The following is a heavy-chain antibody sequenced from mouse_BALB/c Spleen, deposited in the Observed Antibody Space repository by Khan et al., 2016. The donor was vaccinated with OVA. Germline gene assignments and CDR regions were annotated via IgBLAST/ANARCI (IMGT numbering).Heavy chain of an antibody. D-gene: IGHD2-1*01. J-gene: IGHJ1*01. CDR1: GFTLSSFG. CDR3: ARSGGNFHWYFDV. V-gene: IGHV5-17*02. CDR2: ISSGSSTI. Sequence: EVELVESGGGLVQPGGSRKLSCVASGFTLSSFGMHWVRQAPMKGLEWVAYISSGSSTIYYVDTVKGRFTISRDNPTNTLFLQMTSLRSEETAMYYCARSGGNFHWYFDVWGAGTSVTVSS.